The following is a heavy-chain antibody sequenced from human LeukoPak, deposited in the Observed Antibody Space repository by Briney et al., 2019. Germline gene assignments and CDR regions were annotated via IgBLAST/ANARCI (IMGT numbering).Heavy chain of an antibody. D-gene: IGHD1-1*01. Sequence: ASETLSLTCAVYGGSFSGYYWSWIRQPPGKGLEWIGEINHSGSTNYNPSLKSRVTISVDTSKNQFSLKLSSVTAADTAVYYCASVYTSDWGQGTLVTVSS. J-gene: IGHJ4*02. CDR2: INHSGST. V-gene: IGHV4-34*01. CDR1: GGSFSGYY. CDR3: ASVYTSD.